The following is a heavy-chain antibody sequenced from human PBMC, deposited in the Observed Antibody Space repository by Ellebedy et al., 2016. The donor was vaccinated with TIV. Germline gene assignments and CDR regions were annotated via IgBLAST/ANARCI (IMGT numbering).Heavy chain of an antibody. Sequence: PGGSLRLSCAASGFRFGDYAMNWVRQAPGKGLVWVSRVNCDGSDTTYADSVKGRFTISRDNAKNTLYLQMNSLRADDKAVYFCARGTGSHPSALDYWGQGTLVTVSS. D-gene: IGHD1-26*01. CDR3: ARGTGSHPSALDY. J-gene: IGHJ4*02. V-gene: IGHV3-74*01. CDR2: VNCDGSDT. CDR1: GFRFGDYA.